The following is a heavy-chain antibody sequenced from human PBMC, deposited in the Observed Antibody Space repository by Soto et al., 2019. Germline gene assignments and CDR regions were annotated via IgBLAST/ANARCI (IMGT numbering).Heavy chain of an antibody. CDR2: ISYDGSNK. D-gene: IGHD2-2*01. CDR1: GITISNYF. V-gene: IGHV3-30-3*01. Sequence: QVQLVESVGGVVQPGRSLRVSCAASGITISNYFMYWVRQAPGKGLEWVAAISYDGSNKHYSDSVKGRFTISRDNSKNTRFLQMNSLRDEDTAVYYCVAGDQYYAMGVLGQGTTVAVSS. CDR3: VAGDQYYAMGV. J-gene: IGHJ6*02.